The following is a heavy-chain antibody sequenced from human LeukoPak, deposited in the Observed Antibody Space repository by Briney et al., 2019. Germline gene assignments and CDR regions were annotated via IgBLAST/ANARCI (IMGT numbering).Heavy chain of an antibody. CDR1: GFTVSSNY. CDR3: ARGPGYISGWYYFDY. V-gene: IGHV3-53*01. J-gene: IGHJ4*02. Sequence: GGSLGLSCAASGFTVSSNYVSWVRQAPGKGLESASVIYGGGTTYYADSVKGRFTISRDNFKHTLFLQMNSLRAEDTAVYYCARGPGYISGWYYFDYWGQGTLVTVSS. D-gene: IGHD6-13*01. CDR2: IYGGGTT.